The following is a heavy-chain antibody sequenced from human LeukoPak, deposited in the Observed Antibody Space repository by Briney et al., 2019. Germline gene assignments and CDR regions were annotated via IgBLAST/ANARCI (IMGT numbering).Heavy chain of an antibody. V-gene: IGHV3-23*01. J-gene: IGHJ4*02. D-gene: IGHD3-22*01. CDR2: ISGSGGST. CDR1: GFTFSSYA. Sequence: GGSLRLSCAASGFTFSSYAMSWVRQGPGKGLEWVSAISGSGGSTYYADSVKGRFTISRDNSKNTLYLQMNSLRAEDTAVYYCAKPDRASITMIVVVITFDYWGQGTLVTVSS. CDR3: AKPDRASITMIVVVITFDY.